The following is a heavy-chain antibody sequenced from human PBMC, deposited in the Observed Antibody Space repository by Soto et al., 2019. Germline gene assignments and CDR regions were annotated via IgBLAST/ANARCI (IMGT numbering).Heavy chain of an antibody. CDR1: GGSISSYY. CDR3: ARHRPGSKDPKFDY. CDR2: IYYSGST. J-gene: IGHJ4*02. V-gene: IGHV4-59*08. Sequence: SETLSLTCTVSGGSISSYYWSWIRQPPGKGLEWIGYIYYSGSTNYNPSLKSRVTISVDTSKNQFSLKLSPVTAADTAVYYCARHRPGSKDPKFDYWGQGTLVTVSS.